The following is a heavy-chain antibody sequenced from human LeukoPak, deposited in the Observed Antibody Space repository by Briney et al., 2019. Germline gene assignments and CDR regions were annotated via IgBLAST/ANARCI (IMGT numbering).Heavy chain of an antibody. Sequence: PSETLSLTCTVSGGSISSGDYYWSWIRQPPGKGLEWIGYIYYSGSTYYNPSLKSRVTISVDTSKNQFSLKLSSVTAADTAVYYCARANSYYYGDLDYWGQGTLVTVSS. CDR2: IYYSGST. V-gene: IGHV4-30-4*02. D-gene: IGHD4-17*01. J-gene: IGHJ4*02. CDR3: ARANSYYYGDLDY. CDR1: GGSISSGDYY.